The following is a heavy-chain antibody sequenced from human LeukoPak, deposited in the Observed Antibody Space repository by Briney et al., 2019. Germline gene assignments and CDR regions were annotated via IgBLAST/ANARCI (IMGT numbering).Heavy chain of an antibody. V-gene: IGHV1-2*02. Sequence: ASVKVSCKASGYPFTDYYMHWVRQAPGQGLEWMGWINPNSGDTNYAQNFQGRVTMTRDTSISTAYMDLSRLRSDDTAVYYCAREDTRGPSAFDIWGQGTMVTVSS. CDR1: GYPFTDYY. CDR3: AREDTRGPSAFDI. D-gene: IGHD5-18*01. CDR2: INPNSGDT. J-gene: IGHJ3*02.